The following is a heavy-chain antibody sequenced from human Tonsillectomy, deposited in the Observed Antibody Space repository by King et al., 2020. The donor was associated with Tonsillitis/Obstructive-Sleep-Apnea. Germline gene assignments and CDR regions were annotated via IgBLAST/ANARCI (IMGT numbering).Heavy chain of an antibody. J-gene: IGHJ3*02. CDR3: ARGNYGSDAFDI. D-gene: IGHD3-16*01. V-gene: IGHV2-5*02. Sequence: TLKESGPTLVKPPQTLTLTCTFSGFSLNTGGVGVGWIRQPPGKALEWLALIYWDDDKRYSPSLKSRLTITKDTSKNQVVLTMTNMDPVDTATYHCARGNYGSDAFDIWGQGTMVTVSS. CDR1: GFSLNTGGVG. CDR2: IYWDDDK.